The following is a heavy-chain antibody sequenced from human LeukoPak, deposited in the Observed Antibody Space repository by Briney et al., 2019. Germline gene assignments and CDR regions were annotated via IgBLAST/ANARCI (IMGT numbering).Heavy chain of an antibody. CDR3: ASPRLYSSSLYGTDV. CDR1: GGTFSSYA. D-gene: IGHD6-13*01. J-gene: IGHJ6*02. CDR2: IIPILGIA. V-gene: IGHV1-69*04. Sequence: SVKVSCKASGGTFSSYAISWVRQAPGQGLEWMGRIIPILGIANYAQKFQGRVTITADKSTSTAYMELSSLRSEDTAVYYCASPRLYSSSLYGTDVWGQGTTVTVSS.